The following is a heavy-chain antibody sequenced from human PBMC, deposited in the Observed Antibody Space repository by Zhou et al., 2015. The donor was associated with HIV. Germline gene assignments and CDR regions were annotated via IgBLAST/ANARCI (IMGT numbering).Heavy chain of an antibody. Sequence: QVRLVQSGAEVKKPGSSVKVSCEVFGGTFSSYVIYWVRQAPGQGLEWMGSIMPIFGSSEYAQKFEGRVTITADESTTTVHMEVRRLTSEDTAVYFCTRGYSNWASFDYWGQGTLVTVS. D-gene: IGHD2-15*01. CDR3: TRGYSNWASFDY. CDR1: GGTFSSYV. CDR2: IMPIFGSS. J-gene: IGHJ4*02. V-gene: IGHV1-69*18.